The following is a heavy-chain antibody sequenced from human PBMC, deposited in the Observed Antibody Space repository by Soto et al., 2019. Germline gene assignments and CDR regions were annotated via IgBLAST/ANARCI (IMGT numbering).Heavy chain of an antibody. V-gene: IGHV3-33*01. D-gene: IGHD2-21*02. J-gene: IGHJ4*02. CDR1: GFTFSSYG. CDR2: IWYDGSNK. Sequence: QVQLVESGGGVVQPGRSLRLSCAASGFTFSSYGMHWVRQAPGKGLEWVAVIWYDGSNKYYADSVKGRFTISRDNSKNXXYLHMNSLRAEDTAVYYCAREGAYCGGDCYPYFDYWGQGTLVTVSS. CDR3: AREGAYCGGDCYPYFDY.